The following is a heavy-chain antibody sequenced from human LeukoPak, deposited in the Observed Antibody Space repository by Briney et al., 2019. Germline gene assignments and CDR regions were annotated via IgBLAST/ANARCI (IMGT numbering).Heavy chain of an antibody. CDR1: GFTFSSYW. Sequence: GGSLRLSCAASGFTFSSYWMHWVRQAPGKGLEWVAVISYDGSNKYYADSVKGRFIISRDNSKNTLYLQMNSLRAEDTAVYYCARDSRYCSGGSCYPDYYFDYWGQGTLVTVSS. D-gene: IGHD2-15*01. V-gene: IGHV3-30-3*01. J-gene: IGHJ4*02. CDR3: ARDSRYCSGGSCYPDYYFDY. CDR2: ISYDGSNK.